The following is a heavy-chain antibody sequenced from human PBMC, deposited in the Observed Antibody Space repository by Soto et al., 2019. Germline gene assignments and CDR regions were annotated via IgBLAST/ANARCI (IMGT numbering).Heavy chain of an antibody. CDR3: ATLGLQQAF. CDR2: IDSDGSIT. J-gene: IGHJ4*02. V-gene: IGHV3-74*01. D-gene: IGHD2-21*02. CDR1: EFAFTTC. Sequence: GGSLRLSCAASEFAFTTCRHWGRQAPGEGLVWVSSIDSDGSITSYADSVKGRFTISRDNAKNTLYLQMNSLRAEDTAVYYCATLGLQQAFWGQGTLVTVSS.